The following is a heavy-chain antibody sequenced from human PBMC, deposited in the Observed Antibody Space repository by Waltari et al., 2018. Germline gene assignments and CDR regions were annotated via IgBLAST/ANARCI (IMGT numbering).Heavy chain of an antibody. Sequence: EVQLVESGGGLVQPGGSLKLSCAASGFTFSGSAMHWVRQASGKGLEWVGRIRSRANSYATAYGASVKGRFTISRDDSKNTAYLQMNSLKTEDTAVYYCTSSEWELLLDNWFDPWGQGTLVTVSS. D-gene: IGHD1-26*01. J-gene: IGHJ5*02. V-gene: IGHV3-73*02. CDR2: IRSRANSYAT. CDR3: TSSEWELLLDNWFDP. CDR1: GFTFSGSA.